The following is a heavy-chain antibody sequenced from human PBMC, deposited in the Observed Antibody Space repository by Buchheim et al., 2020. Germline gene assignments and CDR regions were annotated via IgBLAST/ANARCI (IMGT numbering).Heavy chain of an antibody. D-gene: IGHD3/OR15-3a*01. J-gene: IGHJ4*02. Sequence: QVQLQQWGTGLWKPSETLSLTCAVSGGSLSGYYWTWIRQPPGKGLEWIGHINHSGTTNYSPSLKSRITMSVDTSKTQFSLQLSSVTAADTAIYYCVRHYYDLGTRYKYNWLDTWGQGTL. V-gene: IGHV4-34*02. CDR2: INHSGTT. CDR3: VRHYYDLGTRYKYNWLDT. CDR1: GGSLSGYY.